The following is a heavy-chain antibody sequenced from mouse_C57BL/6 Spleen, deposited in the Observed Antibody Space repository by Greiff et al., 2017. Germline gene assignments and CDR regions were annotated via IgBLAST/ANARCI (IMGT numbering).Heavy chain of an antibody. CDR1: GYTFTSYW. V-gene: IGHV1-61*01. J-gene: IGHJ3*01. Sequence: VQLQQPGAELVRPGSSVKLSCKASGYTFTSYWMDWVKQRPGQGLEWIGNIYPSDSETHYNQKFKDKATLTVDKSSSTAYMQLSSLTSEDSAVYYCAREGLRPLAYWGQGTLVTVSA. D-gene: IGHD2-4*01. CDR3: AREGLRPLAY. CDR2: IYPSDSET.